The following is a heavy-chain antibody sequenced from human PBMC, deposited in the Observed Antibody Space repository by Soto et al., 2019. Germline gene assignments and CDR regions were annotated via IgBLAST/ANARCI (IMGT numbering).Heavy chain of an antibody. CDR3: APYYNYGKT. D-gene: IGHD1-26*01. V-gene: IGHV5-51*01. CDR2: IYPASSEI. CDR1: GYNFARSS. Sequence: SGAVVKKTGESLKISCQTSGYNFARSSIGWVRQMPGKGLEWMGIIYPASSEITYSPSFQGQVTISADMSISTAYLQWSSLKASDTAIYYCAPYYNYGKTWGQGTLVTVSS. J-gene: IGHJ4*02.